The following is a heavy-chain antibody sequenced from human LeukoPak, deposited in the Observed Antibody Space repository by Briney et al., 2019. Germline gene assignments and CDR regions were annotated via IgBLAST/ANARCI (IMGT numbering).Heavy chain of an antibody. Sequence: ASVKVSCKVSGYTLTELSMHWVRQAPGKGLEWMGGFDPEDGETIYAQKFQGRVTMTRDMSTSTVYMELSSLRSEDTAVYYCARESLAWGIDYWGQGTLVTVSS. V-gene: IGHV1-24*01. CDR2: FDPEDGET. CDR3: ARESLAWGIDY. CDR1: GYTLTELS. D-gene: IGHD7-27*01. J-gene: IGHJ4*02.